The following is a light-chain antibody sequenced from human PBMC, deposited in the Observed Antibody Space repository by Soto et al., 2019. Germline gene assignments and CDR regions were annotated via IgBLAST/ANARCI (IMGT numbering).Light chain of an antibody. Sequence: EIVLTQSPVTLSLSPGERATLSCRASQSVNSNYLAWYQQKSGQAPRLLIYGASNRATGIPDRFSGSGSGTDFTLTISRLEPEDFAVYYCQPYGATLSWTFGQGTKV. V-gene: IGKV3-20*01. CDR3: QPYGATLSWT. CDR2: GAS. J-gene: IGKJ1*01. CDR1: QSVNSNY.